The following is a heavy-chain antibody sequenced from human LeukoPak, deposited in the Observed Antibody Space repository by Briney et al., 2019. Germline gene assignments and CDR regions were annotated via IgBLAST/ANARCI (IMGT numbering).Heavy chain of an antibody. Sequence: SETLSLTYAVSGYSISSGYYWGWIRQPPGKGLEYIGSIHQSGSTYYNPSLKSRVTMSLDTSRNQFSLKLSSVTAADTAVYYCVRDGNYYGYNWFDPWGQGALVTVSS. CDR1: GYSISSGYY. D-gene: IGHD3-10*01. CDR2: IHQSGST. J-gene: IGHJ5*02. CDR3: VRDGNYYGYNWFDP. V-gene: IGHV4-38-2*02.